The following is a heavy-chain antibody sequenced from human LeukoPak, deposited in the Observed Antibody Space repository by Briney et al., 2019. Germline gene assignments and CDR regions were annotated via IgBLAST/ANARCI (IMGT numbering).Heavy chain of an antibody. CDR3: ARVDIVVVVASYFDY. D-gene: IGHD2-15*01. CDR2: ISAYNGNT. J-gene: IGHJ4*02. CDR1: GYTFTSYG. V-gene: IGHV1-18*01. Sequence: ASVKVSCKASGYTFTSYGISWVRQAPGQGLEWMGWISAYNGNTNYAQKLQGRVTMTTDTSMSTAYMELRSLRSDDTAVYYCARVDIVVVVASYFDYWGQGTLVTVSS.